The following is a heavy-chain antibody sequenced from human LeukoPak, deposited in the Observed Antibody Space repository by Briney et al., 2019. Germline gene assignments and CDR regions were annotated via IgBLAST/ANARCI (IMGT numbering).Heavy chain of an antibody. CDR3: AKDLARYFDLPDY. V-gene: IGHV1-8*01. CDR2: MNPNSGNT. Sequence: GASVKVSCKASGYTFTSYDINWVRQATGQGLEWMGWMNPNSGNTGYAQKFQGRVTMTRNTSISTAYMELSSLRSEDTAVYYCAKDLARYFDLPDYWGQGTLVTVSS. CDR1: GYTFTSYD. J-gene: IGHJ4*02. D-gene: IGHD3-9*01.